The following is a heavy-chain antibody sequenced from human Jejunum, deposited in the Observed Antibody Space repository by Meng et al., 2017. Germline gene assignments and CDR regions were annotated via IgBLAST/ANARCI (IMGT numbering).Heavy chain of an antibody. D-gene: IGHD1-14*01. CDR3: ARAIRERYFDS. CDR1: GVSTTAPCY. J-gene: IGHJ4*02. V-gene: IGHV4-4*02. CDR2: VWPSGAT. Sequence: QVQLQGSGPGLVKPSGALSPNCTVSGVSTTAPCYWTWIRQAPGKGLEWIGEVWPSGATYYNPSLSSRITISIDTSNNQFSLEVAFLTAADTAVYYCARAIRERYFDSWGQGTLVTVSS.